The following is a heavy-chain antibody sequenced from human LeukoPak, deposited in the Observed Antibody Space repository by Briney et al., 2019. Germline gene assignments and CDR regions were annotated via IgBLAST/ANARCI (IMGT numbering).Heavy chain of an antibody. Sequence: GGSLRLSCAASGFTFSSYGMSWVRQAPGKGLEWVSHIGVGGDTDFADSVKGRFTISRDNSTKTLYLQMNSLTADDTALYYCAKDLHDSWAVDYWGPGILVTVSS. CDR3: AKDLHDSWAVDY. CDR1: GFTFSSYG. D-gene: IGHD2-15*01. J-gene: IGHJ4*02. V-gene: IGHV3-23*01. CDR2: IGVGGDT.